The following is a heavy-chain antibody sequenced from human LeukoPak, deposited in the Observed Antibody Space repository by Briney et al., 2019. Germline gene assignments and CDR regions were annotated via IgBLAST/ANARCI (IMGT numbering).Heavy chain of an antibody. CDR2: IYYSGST. D-gene: IGHD5-24*01. CDR1: GGSISSSSYY. V-gene: IGHV4-39*01. J-gene: IGHJ4*02. CDR3: ARRDGYLPYYFDY. Sequence: PSETLSLTCTVSGGSISSSSYYWGWIRQPPGKGLEWIGSIYYSGSTYYNPSLKSRVTISVDTSKNQFSLELSSVTAADTAVYYCARRDGYLPYYFDYWGQGTLVTVSS.